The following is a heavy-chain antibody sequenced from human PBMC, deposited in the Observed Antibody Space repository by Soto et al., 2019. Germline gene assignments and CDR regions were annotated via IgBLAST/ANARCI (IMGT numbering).Heavy chain of an antibody. CDR1: GFTFDDYG. CDR2: INWNGGST. CDR3: ARDFSLTPDYVGNHWYFDL. Sequence: GGSLRLSCAASGFTFDDYGMSWVRQAPGKGLEWVSGINWNGGSTGYADSVKGRFTISRDNAKNSLYLQMNSLRAEDTALYHCARDFSLTPDYVGNHWYFDLWGRGTLVTVSS. J-gene: IGHJ2*01. V-gene: IGHV3-20*01. D-gene: IGHD4-17*01.